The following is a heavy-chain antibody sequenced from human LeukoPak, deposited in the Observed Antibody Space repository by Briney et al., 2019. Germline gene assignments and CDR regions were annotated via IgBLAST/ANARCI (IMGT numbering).Heavy chain of an antibody. Sequence: ASVKVSCKASGYTFTSYDINWVRQATGQGLEWMGWMNPNSGNTGYAQKFQGRVTMTTDTSTSTAYMELRSLRSDDTAVYYCARDCSSTSCSEESIDYWGQGTLVTVSS. CDR3: ARDCSSTSCSEESIDY. CDR2: MNPNSGNT. D-gene: IGHD2-2*01. V-gene: IGHV1-8*01. J-gene: IGHJ4*02. CDR1: GYTFTSYD.